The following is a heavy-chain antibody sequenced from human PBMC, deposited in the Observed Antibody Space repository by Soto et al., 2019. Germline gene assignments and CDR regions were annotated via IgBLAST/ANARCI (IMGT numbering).Heavy chain of an antibody. V-gene: IGHV3-30-3*01. CDR1: GFTFSSYA. J-gene: IGHJ4*02. CDR2: ISYDGSNK. D-gene: IGHD2-8*01. CDR3: ARDQNIVLMLYAMGRDY. Sequence: PGVSLLLSCAASGFTFSSYAMHWVRQAPGKGLEWVAVISYDGSNKYYADSVKGRFTISRDNSKNTLYLQMNSLRAEDTAVYYCARDQNIVLMLYAMGRDYWGQGSLVTVSS.